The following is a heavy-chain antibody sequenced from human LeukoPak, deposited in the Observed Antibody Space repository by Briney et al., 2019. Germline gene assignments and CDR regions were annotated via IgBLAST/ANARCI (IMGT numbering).Heavy chain of an antibody. V-gene: IGHV4-34*01. CDR2: INHNGST. CDR3: ARGRIAAAGRDY. J-gene: IGHJ4*02. CDR1: GGSFSGYY. D-gene: IGHD6-13*01. Sequence: SETLSLTCAVYGGSFSGYYWSWVRQPPGKGLEWIGEINHNGSTNYNPSLKGRVTISVDTSKNQFSLKLSSVPAADTAVYYCARGRIAAAGRDYWGQGTLVTVSS.